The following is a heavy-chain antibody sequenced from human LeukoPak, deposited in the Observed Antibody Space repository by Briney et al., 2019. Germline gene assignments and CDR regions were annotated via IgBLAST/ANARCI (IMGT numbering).Heavy chain of an antibody. V-gene: IGHV4-59*11. Sequence: SETLSLTCTDSGGSMTTHHWNWIRQTPGKGLEWIGYVFDSGRTKENPSLKSRVTLSADTSKNQLSLRLSSVTAADTAVYYCTTIKRGNIFGYFDFWGQGILVTVSS. CDR2: VFDSGRT. D-gene: IGHD5-18*01. CDR1: GGSMTTHH. J-gene: IGHJ4*02. CDR3: TTIKRGNIFGYFDF.